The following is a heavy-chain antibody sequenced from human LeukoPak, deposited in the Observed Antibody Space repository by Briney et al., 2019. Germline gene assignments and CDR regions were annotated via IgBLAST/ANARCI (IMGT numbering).Heavy chain of an antibody. Sequence: PGGSLRLSCAASGFTFSSYAMSWVRQAPGKGLEWVSAISGSGDRTYYADSVKGRFTISRDNSKNTLYLQMNSLRAEDTAVYYCAKREARSFEFWGQGTLVTVSS. CDR2: ISGSGDRT. J-gene: IGHJ4*02. CDR3: AKREARSFEF. V-gene: IGHV3-23*01. CDR1: GFTFSSYA. D-gene: IGHD3-10*01.